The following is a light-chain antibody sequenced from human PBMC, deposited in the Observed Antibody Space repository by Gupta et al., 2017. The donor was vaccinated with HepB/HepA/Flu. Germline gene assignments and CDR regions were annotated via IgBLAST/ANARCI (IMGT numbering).Light chain of an antibody. CDR1: QRVSSSY. CDR2: GAY. J-gene: IGKJ5*01. CDR3: QQCESTLIT. V-gene: IGKV3-20*01. Sequence: EIVLTQSPGPLPLSPGERATLSCRASQRVSSSYLAWYQQKPGHAPRLLTHGAYSRATGIPDRFSGSGSGTDFTLSISRQEPEDFAVYYCQQCESTLITFGQGTRLEIK.